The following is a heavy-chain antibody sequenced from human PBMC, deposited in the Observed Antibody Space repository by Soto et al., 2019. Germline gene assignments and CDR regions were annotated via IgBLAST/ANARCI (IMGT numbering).Heavy chain of an antibody. J-gene: IGHJ5*02. V-gene: IGHV4-34*01. Sequence: PSETLSITCAVYGGSFSGYYWSWIRQPPGKGLEWIGEINHSGSTNYNPSLKSRVTISVDTSKNQFSLKLSSVTAADTAVYYCARGVRGVIANWFDPWGQGTLVTVSS. CDR3: ARGVRGVIANWFDP. CDR2: INHSGST. D-gene: IGHD3-10*01. CDR1: GGSFSGYY.